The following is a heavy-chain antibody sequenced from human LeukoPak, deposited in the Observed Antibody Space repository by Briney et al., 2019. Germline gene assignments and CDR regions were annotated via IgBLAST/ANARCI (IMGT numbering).Heavy chain of an antibody. CDR1: GGSISSGSYY. J-gene: IGHJ3*02. CDR2: IYTSGST. V-gene: IGHV4-61*02. D-gene: IGHD5/OR15-5a*01. CDR3: ARSLYGYAFDI. Sequence: SETLSLTCTVSGGSISSGSYYWSWIRQPAGKGLEWIGRIYTSGSTNYNPSLKSRVTISVDTSKNQFSLKLSSATAADTAVYYFARSLYGYAFDIWGPGTMVTVSS.